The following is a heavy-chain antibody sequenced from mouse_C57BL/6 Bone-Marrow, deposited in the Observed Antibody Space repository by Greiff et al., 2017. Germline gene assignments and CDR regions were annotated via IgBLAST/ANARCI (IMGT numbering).Heavy chain of an antibody. CDR2: IYPGDGDT. Sequence: QVQLQQSGPELVKPGASVKISCKASGYAFSSSWMNWVKQRPGKGLEWIGRIYPGDGDTNYNGKFKGKATLTADKSSSTAYMQLSSLTSEDSSVYLWARNDYGSRRDYWGQGTTLTVSS. CDR3: ARNDYGSRRDY. J-gene: IGHJ2*01. CDR1: GYAFSSSW. V-gene: IGHV1-82*01. D-gene: IGHD1-1*01.